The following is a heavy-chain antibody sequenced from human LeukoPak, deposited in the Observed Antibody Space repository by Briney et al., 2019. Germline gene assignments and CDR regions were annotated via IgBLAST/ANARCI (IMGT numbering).Heavy chain of an antibody. CDR2: IFPSDSDT. CDR1: GYKFTTHW. J-gene: IGHJ4*02. CDR3: ARSGYSGYEGDY. V-gene: IGHV5-51*01. Sequence: GESLKISCKVSGYKFTTHWIAWVRQMPVKGLEWMGIIFPSDSDTRYSPSFQGQVTLSADKSISSAYLQWSSLKASDTAMYYCARSGYSGYEGDYWGQGTLVTVSS. D-gene: IGHD5-12*01.